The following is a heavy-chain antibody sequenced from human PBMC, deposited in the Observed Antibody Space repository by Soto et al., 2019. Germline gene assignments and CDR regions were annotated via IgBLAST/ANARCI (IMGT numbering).Heavy chain of an antibody. J-gene: IGHJ6*02. CDR3: ALYDYSNYYAVPGYYYGMDV. D-gene: IGHD4-4*01. CDR2: ISAYNGNT. V-gene: IGHV1-18*01. Sequence: QVQLVQSGAEVKKPGASVKVSCKASGYTFTRYGISWVRQAPGQGLEWMGWISAYNGNTNYAQKLQGRVTMTTDTSTSTAYMELRSLRSDDTAVYYCALYDYSNYYAVPGYYYGMDVWGQGTTVTVSS. CDR1: GYTFTRYG.